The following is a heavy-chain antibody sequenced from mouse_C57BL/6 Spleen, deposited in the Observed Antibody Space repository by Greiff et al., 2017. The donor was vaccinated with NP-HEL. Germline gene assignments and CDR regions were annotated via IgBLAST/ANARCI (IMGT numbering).Heavy chain of an antibody. J-gene: IGHJ3*01. Sequence: VQLQQSGAELVRPGASVKLSCKASGYTFTDYYINWVKQRPGQGLEWIARIYPGSGNTYYNEKFKGKATLTAEKSSSTAYMQLSSLTYEDSAVYFCARGGNFAYWGQGTLVTVSA. D-gene: IGHD2-1*01. CDR2: IYPGSGNT. CDR3: ARGGNFAY. V-gene: IGHV1-76*01. CDR1: GYTFTDYY.